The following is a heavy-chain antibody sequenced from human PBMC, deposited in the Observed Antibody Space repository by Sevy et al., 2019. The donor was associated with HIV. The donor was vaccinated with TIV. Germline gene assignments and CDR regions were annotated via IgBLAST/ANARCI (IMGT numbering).Heavy chain of an antibody. D-gene: IGHD2-15*01. CDR2: ISSSGSTI. CDR1: GFTFSDYY. V-gene: IGHV3-11*04. J-gene: IGHJ3*02. Sequence: GGSLRLSCAASGFTFSDYYMSWIRQAPGKGLEWVSYISSSGSTIYYADSVKGRFTISRDNAKNSLYLQMNSLRAEDTAVYYCARDRLMGGNDAFDIWGKGTMVTVSS. CDR3: ARDRLMGGNDAFDI.